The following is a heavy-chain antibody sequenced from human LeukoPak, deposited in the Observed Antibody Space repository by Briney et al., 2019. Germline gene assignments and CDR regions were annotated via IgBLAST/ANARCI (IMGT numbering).Heavy chain of an antibody. CDR3: AKDSDIAVAGSDDALDV. Sequence: GRSLRLSCAASGFTFSSYGMHWVRQAPGKGLEWVAVIWYDGSNKYYADSVKGRFTISRDNSKNTLFLQMNSLRPEDTAVYYCAKDSDIAVAGSDDALDVWGQGTMVTVSS. CDR1: GFTFSSYG. CDR2: IWYDGSNK. J-gene: IGHJ3*01. D-gene: IGHD6-19*01. V-gene: IGHV3-33*06.